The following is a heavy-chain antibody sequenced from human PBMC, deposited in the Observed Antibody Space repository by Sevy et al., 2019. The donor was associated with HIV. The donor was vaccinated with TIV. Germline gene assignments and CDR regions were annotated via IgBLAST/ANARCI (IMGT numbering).Heavy chain of an antibody. CDR1: GYSFPNYW. Sequence: GESLKISCKASGYSFPNYWMVWVRQRPGKGLEWMGTIYPGDFDTRYSRSFQGQVTLSFDASISTANLQWSSLRASDTAIYFCARLPQKGGLDYYYGMDVWGQGTMVTVSS. V-gene: IGHV5-51*01. D-gene: IGHD3-16*01. CDR2: IYPGDFDT. J-gene: IGHJ6*02. CDR3: ARLPQKGGLDYYYGMDV.